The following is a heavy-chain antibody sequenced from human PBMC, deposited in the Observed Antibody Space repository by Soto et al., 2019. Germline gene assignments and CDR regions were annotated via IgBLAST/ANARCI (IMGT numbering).Heavy chain of an antibody. Sequence: QVQLQESGPGLVKPSETLSLTCTVSGGSISSYFWSWIRQPPGKGLEWVGYIYNRGSTDYSPSLKSRVTISVDTSRNQFSLRLSSVTAADTAVYYCARKHAAYKGMDVWGQGTTVTVSS. J-gene: IGHJ6*02. D-gene: IGHD6-25*01. CDR2: IYNRGST. CDR3: ARKHAAYKGMDV. CDR1: GGSISSYF. V-gene: IGHV4-59*01.